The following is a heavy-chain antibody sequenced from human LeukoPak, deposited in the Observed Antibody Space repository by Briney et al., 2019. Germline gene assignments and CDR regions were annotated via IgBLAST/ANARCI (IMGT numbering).Heavy chain of an antibody. D-gene: IGHD3-9*01. J-gene: IGHJ6*02. Sequence: SETLSLTCTVSGGSISSYYWSWIRQPPGKGLEWIGYIYYSGSTNYNPSLKSRVTISVDTSKNQFSLKLSSVTAADTAVYYCARLPRPRPALTGYHYGMDVWGQGTTVTVSS. CDR2: IYYSGST. V-gene: IGHV4-59*08. CDR3: ARLPRPRPALTGYHYGMDV. CDR1: GGSISSYY.